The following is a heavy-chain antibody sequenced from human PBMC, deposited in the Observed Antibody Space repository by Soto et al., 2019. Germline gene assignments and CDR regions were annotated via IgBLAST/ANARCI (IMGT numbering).Heavy chain of an antibody. Sequence: EVQLVESGGGLVQPGGSLRLSCAASGFTFSSYWMYWVRQVPGKGLVWVSRIRGDGRMTNDADTVKGRFTISRDNAKNTLYLQMNSLRAEDTAVYYCARAQYTSTWYYYGMDVWGQGTTVTVSS. J-gene: IGHJ6*02. D-gene: IGHD6-13*01. CDR3: ARAQYTSTWYYYGMDV. V-gene: IGHV3-74*01. CDR1: GFTFSSYW. CDR2: IRGDGRMT.